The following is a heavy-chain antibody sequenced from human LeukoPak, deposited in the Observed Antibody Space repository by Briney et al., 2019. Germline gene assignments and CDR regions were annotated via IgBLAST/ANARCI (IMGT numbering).Heavy chain of an antibody. CDR1: GFTVSSNY. D-gene: IGHD6-6*01. CDR3: AKTVRRSFDI. V-gene: IGHV3-23*01. CDR2: IITSGSNT. Sequence: PGGSLRLSCAASGFTVSSNYMTWVRQAPGKGLEWVSGIITSGSNTYYADSVKGRFTISRDNSKNTLYLQMNSLRAEDTALYYCAKTVRRSFDIWGQGTMVTVSS. J-gene: IGHJ3*02.